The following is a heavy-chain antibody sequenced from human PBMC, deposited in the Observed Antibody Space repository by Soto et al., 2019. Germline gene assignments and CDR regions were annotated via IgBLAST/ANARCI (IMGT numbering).Heavy chain of an antibody. D-gene: IGHD3-16*02. CDR1: SGSISSGDYL. CDR2: IYYSGST. CDR3: ARGGIRYANNPYAMDV. Sequence: LSLTCSVSSGSISSGDYLWSWIRQPPGKGLEWIGYIYYSGSTYYNPSLESRVTVSVDTSKNQFSLRLSSVTAADTAVYYCARGGIRYANNPYAMDVWGQGTTVTVSS. V-gene: IGHV4-31*03. J-gene: IGHJ6*02.